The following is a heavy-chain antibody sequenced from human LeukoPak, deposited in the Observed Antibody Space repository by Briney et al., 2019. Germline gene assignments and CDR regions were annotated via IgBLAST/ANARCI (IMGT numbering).Heavy chain of an antibody. CDR2: IIPILGIA. J-gene: IGHJ3*02. D-gene: IGHD6-19*01. CDR1: GYTFTSYY. Sequence: SVKVSCKASGYTFTSYYMHWVRQAPGQGLEWMGRIIPILGIANYAQKFQGRVTITADKSTSTAYMELSSLRSEDTAVYYCARYSSGVQGAFDIWGQGTMVTVSS. V-gene: IGHV1-69*02. CDR3: ARYSSGVQGAFDI.